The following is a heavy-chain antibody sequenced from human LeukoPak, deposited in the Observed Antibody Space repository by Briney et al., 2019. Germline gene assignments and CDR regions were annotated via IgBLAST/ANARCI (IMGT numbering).Heavy chain of an antibody. J-gene: IGHJ4*02. V-gene: IGHV3-53*01. CDR3: ARDGHSGYDDFDY. D-gene: IGHD5-12*01. Sequence: GGSLRLSCAASGFTVSSSYMSWVRQAPGKGLEWVSLIYSGGSTYYAASVKGRFTISRDNAKNSLYLQLKSLRAEDTALYYCARDGHSGYDDFDYWGQGTLVTVSS. CDR2: IYSGGST. CDR1: GFTVSSSY.